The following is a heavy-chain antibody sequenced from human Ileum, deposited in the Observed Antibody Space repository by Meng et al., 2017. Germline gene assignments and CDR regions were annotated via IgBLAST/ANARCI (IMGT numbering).Heavy chain of an antibody. Sequence: EVQLVESGGGLVQPGGSLRLSCAASGFTFGSYWIHWVRQAPGKGLVWVSHIKYDGSITNYADSVKGRFTISRDNAKNMLYLQMNSLRAEDTAVYYCARRWNDGLDIWGQGTVVTVSS. CDR1: GFTFGSYW. V-gene: IGHV3-74*01. CDR3: ARRWNDGLDI. D-gene: IGHD5-24*01. J-gene: IGHJ3*02. CDR2: IKYDGSIT.